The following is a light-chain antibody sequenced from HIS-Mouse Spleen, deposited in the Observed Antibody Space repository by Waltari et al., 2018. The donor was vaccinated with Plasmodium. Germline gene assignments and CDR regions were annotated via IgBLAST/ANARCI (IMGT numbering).Light chain of an antibody. CDR1: VLAKKY. CDR2: KGS. J-gene: IGLJ3*02. V-gene: IGLV3-27*01. CDR3: YSAADNNLWV. Sequence: SYELTQPSSVSVSPGQTARITCSGDVLAKKYARWFQQKPGQAPVLVIYKGSERPSGIPERCSGSSSGTTVTLTISGAQVEDEADYYCYSAADNNLWVFGGGTKLTVL.